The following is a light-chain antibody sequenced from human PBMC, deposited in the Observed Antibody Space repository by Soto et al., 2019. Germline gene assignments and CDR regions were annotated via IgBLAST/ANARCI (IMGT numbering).Light chain of an antibody. CDR3: QQYNNWPPDRT. J-gene: IGKJ1*01. CDR2: GAS. V-gene: IGKV3-15*01. CDR1: QSVGSN. Sequence: EIVMTQSPATLSVSPGERATLSCRASQSVGSNLAWYQQKPGQAPRLLIYGASTRATGIPGRFSGSGCGTEFTLTISILKSEDFAIYFCQQYNNWPPDRTFGQGTKVEIK.